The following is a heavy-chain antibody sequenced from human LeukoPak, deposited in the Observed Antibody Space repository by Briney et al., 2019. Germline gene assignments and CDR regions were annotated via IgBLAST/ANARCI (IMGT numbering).Heavy chain of an antibody. J-gene: IGHJ6*02. CDR2: ISYDGSNK. D-gene: IGHD2-2*01. CDR3: AKALRYCSGTSCGRYYYYGMDV. Sequence: PGGSLRLSCAASGFTFSSYGMHWVRQAPGKGLEWVAVISYDGSNKYYADSVKGRFTISRDNSKNTLYLQMNSLRAEDTAVYYCAKALRYCSGTSCGRYYYYGMDVWGQGTTVTVSS. CDR1: GFTFSSYG. V-gene: IGHV3-30*18.